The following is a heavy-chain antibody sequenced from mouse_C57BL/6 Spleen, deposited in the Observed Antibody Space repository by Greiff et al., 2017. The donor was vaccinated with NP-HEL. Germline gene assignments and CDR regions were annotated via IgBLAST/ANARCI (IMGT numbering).Heavy chain of an antibody. Sequence: VQLQQSGAELVKPGASVKISCKASGYAFSSYWMNWVKQRPGKGLEWIGQIYPGDGDTNYNGKFKGKATLTADKSSSTAYMQLSSLTSEDSAVYFCARGGITTEHWYFDVWGTGTTVTVSS. CDR1: GYAFSSYW. J-gene: IGHJ1*03. D-gene: IGHD1-1*01. V-gene: IGHV1-80*01. CDR2: IYPGDGDT. CDR3: ARGGITTEHWYFDV.